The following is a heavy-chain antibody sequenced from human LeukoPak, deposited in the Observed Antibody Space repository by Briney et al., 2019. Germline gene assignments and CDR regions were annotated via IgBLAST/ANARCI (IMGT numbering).Heavy chain of an antibody. CDR3: ARDLVGGAFDI. Sequence: PGGSLRLSCAASGFTFSDYYMDWFRQAPGKGLEWVAVISYDGSTKYYADSVKGRFTISRDNSKNTLYLQMNSLRTEDTAVYYCARDLVGGAFDIWGQGTMVTVSS. V-gene: IGHV3-30-3*01. J-gene: IGHJ3*02. D-gene: IGHD1-26*01. CDR2: ISYDGSTK. CDR1: GFTFSDYY.